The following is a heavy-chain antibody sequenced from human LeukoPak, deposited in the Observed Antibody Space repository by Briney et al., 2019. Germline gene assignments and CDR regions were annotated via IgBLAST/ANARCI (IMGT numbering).Heavy chain of an antibody. V-gene: IGHV1-46*01. Sequence: ASVNVSCEASGYTFTNYYLHWVRQAPGQGLEWMGIINPSGGSTSYAQKFQGRVTMTRDTSTSTVYMELSSLRSEDTAVYYCARGPYYYDSSGFYSNYWGQGTLVTVSS. J-gene: IGHJ4*02. CDR2: INPSGGST. CDR3: ARGPYYYDSSGFYSNY. D-gene: IGHD3-22*01. CDR1: GYTFTNYY.